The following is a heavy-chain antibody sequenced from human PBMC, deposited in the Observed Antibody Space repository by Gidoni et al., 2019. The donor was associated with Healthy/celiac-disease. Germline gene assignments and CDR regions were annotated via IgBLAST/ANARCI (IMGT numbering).Heavy chain of an antibody. V-gene: IGHV3-23*01. D-gene: IGHD2-2*01. CDR1: GFTFTRYA. CDR3: AKDRVTSCCPYYFDY. Sequence: EVQLLVSGGGLVQPGGSLTLSCAASGFTFTRYAISWVRQAPGKGLEWVSAISGSGGSTYYADSVKGRFTISRDNSKNTLYLQMNSLRAEDTAVYYCAKDRVTSCCPYYFDYWGQGTLVTVSS. J-gene: IGHJ4*02. CDR2: ISGSGGST.